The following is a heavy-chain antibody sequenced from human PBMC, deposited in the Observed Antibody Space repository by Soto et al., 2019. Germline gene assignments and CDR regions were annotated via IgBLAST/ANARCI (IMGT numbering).Heavy chain of an antibody. V-gene: IGHV4-34*01. J-gene: IGHJ6*03. CDR3: ARLSPYSSRTKYYYYYYYMDV. Sequence: SETLSLTCAVYGGSFSGYYWSWIRQPPGKGLEWIREINHSGSTNYNPSLKSRVTISVDTSKNQFSLKLSSVTAADTAVYYCARLSPYSSRTKYYYYYYYMDVWGKGTTVTVSS. D-gene: IGHD6-13*01. CDR2: INHSGST. CDR1: GGSFSGYY.